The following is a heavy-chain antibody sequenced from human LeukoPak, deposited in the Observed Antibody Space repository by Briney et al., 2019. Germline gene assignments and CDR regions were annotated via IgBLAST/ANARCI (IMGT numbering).Heavy chain of an antibody. Sequence: ASVKVSCKAFGYTFTGYYMHWVRQAPGQGLEWMGWINPNSGGTNYAQKFQGRVTMTRDTSISTAYMELSRLRSDDTAVYYCARIARRNGYNHMRGIDYWGQGTLVTVSS. J-gene: IGHJ4*02. V-gene: IGHV1-2*02. CDR1: GYTFTGYY. CDR2: INPNSGGT. CDR3: ARIARRNGYNHMRGIDY. D-gene: IGHD5-12*01.